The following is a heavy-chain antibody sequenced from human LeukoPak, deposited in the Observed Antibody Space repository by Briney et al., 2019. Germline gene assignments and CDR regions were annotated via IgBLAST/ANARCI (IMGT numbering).Heavy chain of an antibody. V-gene: IGHV4-4*02. J-gene: IGHJ6*03. D-gene: IGHD6-19*01. CDR3: ARRAVAGTLSYYYYYYMDV. CDR1: GGPISSSNW. CDR2: IYHSGST. Sequence: SETLSLTCAVSGGPISSSNWWSWVRQPPGKGLEWIGEIYHSGSTNYNPSLKSRVTISVDKSKNQFSLKLSSVTAADTAVYYCARRAVAGTLSYYYYYYMDVWGKGTTVTVSS.